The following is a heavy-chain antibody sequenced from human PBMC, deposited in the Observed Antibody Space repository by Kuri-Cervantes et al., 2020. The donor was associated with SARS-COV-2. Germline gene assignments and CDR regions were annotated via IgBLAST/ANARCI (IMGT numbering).Heavy chain of an antibody. V-gene: IGHV3-15*07. D-gene: IGHD4-17*01. J-gene: IGHJ4*02. Sequence: GGSLRLSWAASGFTFSNAWMNWVRQAPGKGLEWVGRIKSKTDGGTTDYAAPVKGRFTISRDDSKNTLYLQMNSLKTEDTAVYYCTTAPDYGDYVGPDYWGQGTLVTVSS. CDR3: TTAPDYGDYVGPDY. CDR1: GFTFSNAW. CDR2: IKSKTDGGTT.